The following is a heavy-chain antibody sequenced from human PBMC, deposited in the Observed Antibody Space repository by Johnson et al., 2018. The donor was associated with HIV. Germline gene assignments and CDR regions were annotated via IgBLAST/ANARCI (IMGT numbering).Heavy chain of an antibody. J-gene: IGHJ3*02. CDR2: IKWNGGST. Sequence: GGVVRPGGSLSLSCAASGFTFDDYGMSWVRQAPGKGLEWVSGIKWNGGSTGYADSVKGRFTISRDNAKKSLYLHMNNLTTEDTAVYYCAKLGGEDGFDIWGQGTMVTVSS. CDR1: GFTFDDYG. V-gene: IGHV3-20*04. CDR3: AKLGGEDGFDI. D-gene: IGHD2-21*01.